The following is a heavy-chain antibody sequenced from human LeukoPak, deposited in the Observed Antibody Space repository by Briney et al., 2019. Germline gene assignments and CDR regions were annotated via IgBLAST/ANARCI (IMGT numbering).Heavy chain of an antibody. J-gene: IGHJ4*02. Sequence: PGGSLRLSCAVSGFSVTGNYMSWVRQAPGKGLEWVSVIYSGVSTYYADSVKGRFTIYRDNSKNTLYLQMNSLRAEDTAVYYCARSDGIAAAGPFDYWGQGTLVTVSS. D-gene: IGHD6-13*01. CDR2: IYSGVST. CDR3: ARSDGIAAAGPFDY. V-gene: IGHV3-53*01. CDR1: GFSVTGNY.